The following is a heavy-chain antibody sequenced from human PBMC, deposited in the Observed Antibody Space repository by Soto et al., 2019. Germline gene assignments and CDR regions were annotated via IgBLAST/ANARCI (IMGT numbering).Heavy chain of an antibody. CDR1: GGSISSSNW. Sequence: KASETLSLTCAVSGGSISSSNWWSWVRQPPGKGLEWIGEIYHSGSTYYNPSLKSRVTISVDTSKNQFSLKLSSVTAADTAVYYCARHYLFGELLYGFDYWGQGTLVTVSS. D-gene: IGHD3-10*02. V-gene: IGHV4-4*02. CDR3: ARHYLFGELLYGFDY. CDR2: IYHSGST. J-gene: IGHJ4*02.